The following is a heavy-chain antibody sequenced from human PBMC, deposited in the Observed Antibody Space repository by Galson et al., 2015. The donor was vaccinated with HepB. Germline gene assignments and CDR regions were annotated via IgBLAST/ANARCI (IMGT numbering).Heavy chain of an antibody. V-gene: IGHV1-46*04. CDR1: GYTFTSYY. J-gene: IGHJ4*02. D-gene: IGHD3-10*01. CDR2: INPSGGQT. Sequence: SVKVSCKASGYTFTSYYIHWVRQAPGQGLEWMGIINPSGGQTSYAQKLQGRVTMTRDTSTSTVYMEVTSLRSEDTAVFYCARGGNGSGNRIDFDYWGQGTLVTVSS. CDR3: ARGGNGSGNRIDFDY.